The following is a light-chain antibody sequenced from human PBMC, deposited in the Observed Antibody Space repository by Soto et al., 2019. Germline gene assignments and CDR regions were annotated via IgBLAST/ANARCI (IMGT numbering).Light chain of an antibody. Sequence: QSVLTQPASVSGSPGQSITISSTGTSSDVGSYNLVSWYQQHPGKAPELMIYAGSERPSGVSNRFSGSKSGNTASLTISGLQAEDEADYYCCSYAGSSTYVFGTGTKLTVL. CDR2: AGS. J-gene: IGLJ1*01. V-gene: IGLV2-23*01. CDR3: CSYAGSSTYV. CDR1: SSDVGSYNL.